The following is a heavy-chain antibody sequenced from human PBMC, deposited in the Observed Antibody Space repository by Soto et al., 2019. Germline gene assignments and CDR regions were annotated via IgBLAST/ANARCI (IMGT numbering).Heavy chain of an antibody. D-gene: IGHD2-15*01. Sequence: KPSETLSLTCAVYGGSFSGYYWSWMRQTPGKGLEWIGEINHGGSANYNPALKSRVTISVDTSKKQFSLKLSSVTAADTAVYYCARRYCSGGYCSSTFDFWGQGTLVTVSS. CDR1: GGSFSGYY. V-gene: IGHV4-34*01. J-gene: IGHJ4*02. CDR2: INHGGSA. CDR3: ARRYCSGGYCSSTFDF.